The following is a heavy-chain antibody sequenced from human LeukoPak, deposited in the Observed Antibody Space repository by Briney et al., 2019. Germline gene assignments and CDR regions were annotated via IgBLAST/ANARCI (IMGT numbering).Heavy chain of an antibody. CDR2: ISGSAHKI. D-gene: IGHD5-18*01. CDR3: AGRPTGYSSGYIH. J-gene: IGHJ4*02. Sequence: GGSLRLSCVASGITFSNYAVSWVRQAPEKGLDWVSVISGSAHKIRYADSVKGRFTISRVNSENIVYLQMNNLRVEDTAVYYCAGRPTGYSSGYIHWGQGTLVTVSS. V-gene: IGHV3-23*01. CDR1: GITFSNYA.